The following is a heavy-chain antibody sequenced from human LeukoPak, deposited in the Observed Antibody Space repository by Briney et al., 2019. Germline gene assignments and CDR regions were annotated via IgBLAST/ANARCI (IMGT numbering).Heavy chain of an antibody. CDR3: ARRVVEARPSSERNWLDP. CDR2: XXGSGST. CDR1: GDSINXXX. Sequence: SETLSLTCIVSGDSINXXXXXXIRQXXXXXXXXXXXXXGSGSTXYNPSLRXXXXXXXDTSNNQFSLKLSSVTAADTAIYYCARRVVEARPSSERNWLDPWGQGTLVTVSP. J-gene: IGHJ5*02. V-gene: IGHV4-59*08. D-gene: IGHD1-1*01.